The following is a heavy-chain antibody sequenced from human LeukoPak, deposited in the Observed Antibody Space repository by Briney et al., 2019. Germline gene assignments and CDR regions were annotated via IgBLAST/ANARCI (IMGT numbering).Heavy chain of an antibody. CDR1: GGSISSYY. V-gene: IGHV4-59*08. Sequence: SETLSLTCTVSGGSISSYYWSWIRQPPGRGLQWIGSTSYSGRANYNPSLKDRVTVSLDTSKNRFYLKVTPVTAADTAVYYCARRRVEMAPITEGNWFDSWGQGTPVTVSS. D-gene: IGHD5-24*01. CDR2: TSYSGRA. CDR3: ARRRVEMAPITEGNWFDS. J-gene: IGHJ5*01.